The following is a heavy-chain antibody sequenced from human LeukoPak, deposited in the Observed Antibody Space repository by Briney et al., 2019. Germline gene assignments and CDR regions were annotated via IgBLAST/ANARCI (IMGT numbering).Heavy chain of an antibody. CDR1: GFTFSSYW. CDR3: ARDLEGYYYGSGGFDP. V-gene: IGHV3-7*01. D-gene: IGHD3-10*01. J-gene: IGHJ5*02. CDR2: IKQDGSEK. Sequence: PGGSLRLSCAASGFTFSSYWMSWVRQAPGKGLEWVANIKQDGSEKYYVDSVKGRFTISRDNAKNSLYLQMNSLRAEDTAVYYCARDLEGYYYGSGGFDPWGQGTLVTVSS.